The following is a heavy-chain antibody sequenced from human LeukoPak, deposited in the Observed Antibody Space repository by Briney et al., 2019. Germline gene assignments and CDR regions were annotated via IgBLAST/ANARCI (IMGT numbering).Heavy chain of an antibody. CDR3: ASTALPPYRSGWSSPSVYYLDY. D-gene: IGHD6-19*01. J-gene: IGHJ4*02. CDR2: MGTGGTST. CDR1: GFTFSISA. Sequence: GGSLRLSCAASGFTFSISAMTWVRQVPGNGLEWVSAMGTGGTSTFYADSVKGRFTISRDDSKNTLYLQMHSLRAEDTALYFCASTALPPYRSGWSSPSVYYLDYWGQGTLVTVSS. V-gene: IGHV3-23*01.